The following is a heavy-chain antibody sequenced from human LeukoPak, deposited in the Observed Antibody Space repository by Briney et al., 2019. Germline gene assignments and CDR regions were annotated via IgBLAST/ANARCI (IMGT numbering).Heavy chain of an antibody. Sequence: PSETLSLTCTVSGGSISSGGYYWSWIRQPPGKGLEWIGNIYYSGSTNYNPSLKSRVTISVDTSKNQFSLKLSSVTAADTAVYYCARRVYGDFGNWFDPWGQGTLVTVSS. J-gene: IGHJ5*02. V-gene: IGHV4-61*08. D-gene: IGHD4-17*01. CDR1: GGSISSGGYY. CDR3: ARRVYGDFGNWFDP. CDR2: IYYSGST.